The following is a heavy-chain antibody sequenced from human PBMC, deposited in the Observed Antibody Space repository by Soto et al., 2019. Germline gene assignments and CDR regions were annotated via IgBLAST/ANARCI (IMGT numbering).Heavy chain of an antibody. Sequence: PGGSLRLSCAASGFTFSSYSMNWVRQAPGKWLEWVSSISSSSSYIYYADSVKGRFTISRDNAKNSLYLQMNSLRAEDTAVYYCASGETRYHYYYGMDVWGQGXTVTVSS. V-gene: IGHV3-21*01. CDR2: ISSSSSYI. CDR1: GFTFSSYS. CDR3: ASGETRYHYYYGMDV. J-gene: IGHJ6*02. D-gene: IGHD3-10*01.